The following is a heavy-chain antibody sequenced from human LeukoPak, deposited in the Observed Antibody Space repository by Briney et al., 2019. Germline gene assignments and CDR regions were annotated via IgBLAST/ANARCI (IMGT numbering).Heavy chain of an antibody. CDR2: IYYSGSA. Sequence: SETLSLTCTVSGGSISSYYWSWIRQPPGKGLEWIGYIYYSGSAYYNPSLKSRVTISVDTSKNQFSLKLSSVTAADTAVYYCAKARHCRGNSCYAFSALNFVYWGQGALVTVSS. CDR1: GGSISSYY. D-gene: IGHD2-15*01. J-gene: IGHJ4*02. V-gene: IGHV4-30-4*01. CDR3: AKARHCRGNSCYAFSALNFVY.